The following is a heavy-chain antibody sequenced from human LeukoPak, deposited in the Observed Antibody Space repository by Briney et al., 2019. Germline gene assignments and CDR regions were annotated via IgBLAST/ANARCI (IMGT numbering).Heavy chain of an antibody. J-gene: IGHJ4*02. CDR3: ARGVRGITFGGVIVPPDY. CDR1: GYTFTSYG. CDR2: ISAYNGNT. Sequence: ASVKVSCTASGYTFTSYGISWVRQAPGQGLEWMGWISAYNGNTNYAQKLQGRVTMTTDTSTSTAYMELRSLRSDDTAVYYCARGVRGITFGGVIVPPDYWGQGTLVTVSS. V-gene: IGHV1-18*01. D-gene: IGHD3-16*02.